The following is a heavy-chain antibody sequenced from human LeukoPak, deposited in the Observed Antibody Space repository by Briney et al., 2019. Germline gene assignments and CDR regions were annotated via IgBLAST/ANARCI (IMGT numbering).Heavy chain of an antibody. CDR2: IYPGDSDT. V-gene: IGHV5-51*01. Sequence: PGESLKISGKGSGYIFTSYCIGWVRQMPGKGLEWMGSIYPGDSDTRYSPSFQGQVTISADKSISTAYLQWSSLKASDTAMYYCARHHYTGRGSLNGPLNYFDYWGQGTLVTVSS. D-gene: IGHD1-26*01. CDR1: GYIFTSYC. CDR3: ARHHYTGRGSLNGPLNYFDY. J-gene: IGHJ4*02.